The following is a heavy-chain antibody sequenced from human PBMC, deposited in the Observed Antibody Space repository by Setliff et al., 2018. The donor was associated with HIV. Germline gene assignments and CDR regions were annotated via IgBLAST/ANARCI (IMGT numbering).Heavy chain of an antibody. J-gene: IGHJ3*02. D-gene: IGHD4-4*01. CDR2: ISYDGSYK. CDR3: VRDLTTIVTRKVFDI. Sequence: PGGSLRLSCAASGFTFSSYAMHWVRQAPGKGREWVAVISYDGSYKNYAESVKGRFTISRDNSKNTLYVQMNSLRADDTAIYYCVRDLTTIVTRKVFDIWGQGTMVTVSS. V-gene: IGHV3-30*04. CDR1: GFTFSSYA.